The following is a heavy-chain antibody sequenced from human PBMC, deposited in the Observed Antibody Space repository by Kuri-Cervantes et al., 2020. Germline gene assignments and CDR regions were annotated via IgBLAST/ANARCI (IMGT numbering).Heavy chain of an antibody. V-gene: IGHV3-11*01. D-gene: IGHD6-6*01. Sequence: GESLKISCAASGFTVSRNYMSWVRQAPGKGLEWVSTLSVSGATIYYADSVKGRFTISRDNAKNSLYLQMNSLRDEDTAVYYCARVYTRPHYYYYYMDVWGKGTTVTVSS. CDR1: GFTVSRNY. CDR3: ARVYTRPHYYYYYMDV. CDR2: LSVSGATI. J-gene: IGHJ6*03.